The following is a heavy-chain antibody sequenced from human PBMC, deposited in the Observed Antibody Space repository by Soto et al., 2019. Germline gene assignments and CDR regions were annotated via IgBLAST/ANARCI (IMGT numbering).Heavy chain of an antibody. V-gene: IGHV4-59*01. J-gene: IGHJ4*02. Sequence: QVQLQESGPGLLKPSETLSRTCTVSGGSISSYYWSWIRKPPGKGLEWIGYIYYSGSTNYNSSLTSRVTISVATSKTQISLKLRSVTAADTDVYYCARGEERVAMPSGYWGQGTLVTVSS. CDR1: GGSISSYY. D-gene: IGHD2-2*01. CDR3: ARGEERVAMPSGY. CDR2: IYYSGST.